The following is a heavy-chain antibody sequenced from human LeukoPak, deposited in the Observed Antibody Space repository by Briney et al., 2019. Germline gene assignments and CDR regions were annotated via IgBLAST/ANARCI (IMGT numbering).Heavy chain of an antibody. J-gene: IGHJ4*02. V-gene: IGHV3-7*03. Sequence: LPGGSLRLSCAASGFPFNAYWMTWVRQAPGKGLEWVANIRQDGDTKYYVDSVKGRFTISRDNAMNSLYLQMNSLRAEDTAIYYCARPLPYGTTWYGRSDFWGQGTLVTVSS. CDR1: GFPFNAYW. CDR3: ARPLPYGTTWYGRSDF. CDR2: IRQDGDTK. D-gene: IGHD6-13*01.